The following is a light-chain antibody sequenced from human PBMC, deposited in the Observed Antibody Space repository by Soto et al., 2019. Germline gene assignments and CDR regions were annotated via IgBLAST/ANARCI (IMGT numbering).Light chain of an antibody. V-gene: IGKV1-5*03. J-gene: IGKJ1*01. CDR3: QHSNSYSEA. CDR1: QTISSW. CDR2: KVS. Sequence: DIQITQSPSTLSVSVGDRVTITCRSSQTISSWLAWYQQKPGKAPKLLIYKVSTLKSGVPSRFSGSGSGTEFTLTISSLQPDDFATYYCQHSNSYSEAFGQGTKV.